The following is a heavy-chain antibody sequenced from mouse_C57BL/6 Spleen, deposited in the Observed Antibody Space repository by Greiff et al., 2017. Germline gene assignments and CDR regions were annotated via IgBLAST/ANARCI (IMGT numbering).Heavy chain of an antibody. CDR3: ARDRDYDRYFDY. V-gene: IGHV1-39*01. J-gene: IGHJ2*01. CDR2: INPNYGTT. Sequence: LMEPGASVKISCKASGYSFTDYNMNWVKQSNGKSLEWIGVINPNYGTTSYNQKFKGKATLTVDQSSSTAYMQLNSLTSEDSAVYYCARDRDYDRYFDYWGQGTTLTVSS. D-gene: IGHD2-4*01. CDR1: GYSFTDYN.